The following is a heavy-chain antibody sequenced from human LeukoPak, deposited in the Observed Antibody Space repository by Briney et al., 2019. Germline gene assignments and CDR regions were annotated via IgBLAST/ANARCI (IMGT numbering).Heavy chain of an antibody. CDR3: ARYYGSGSHWYFDL. CDR1: GFTFSSYS. Sequence: PGGSLGLSCAASGFTFSSYSMNWVRQAPGKGLEWVSSISSSSSYIYYADSVKGRFTISRDNAKNSLYLQMNSLRAEDTAVYYCARYYGSGSHWYFDLWGRGTLVTVSS. J-gene: IGHJ2*01. V-gene: IGHV3-21*01. CDR2: ISSSSSYI. D-gene: IGHD3-10*01.